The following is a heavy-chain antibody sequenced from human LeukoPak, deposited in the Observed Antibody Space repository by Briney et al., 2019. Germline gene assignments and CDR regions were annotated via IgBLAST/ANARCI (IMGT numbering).Heavy chain of an antibody. CDR3: ARAVVVNWFDP. Sequence: ASVKVSCKASGYSFTSSGISWVRQAPGQGLEWMGWISAYNGNTNYAQKLQGRVTMTTDTSTSTAYMELRSLRSDDTAVYYCARAVVVNWFDPWGQGTLVTVSS. V-gene: IGHV1-18*01. CDR1: GYSFTSSG. D-gene: IGHD2-15*01. J-gene: IGHJ5*02. CDR2: ISAYNGNT.